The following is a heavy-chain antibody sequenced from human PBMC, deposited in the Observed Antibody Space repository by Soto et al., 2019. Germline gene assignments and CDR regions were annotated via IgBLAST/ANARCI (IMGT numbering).Heavy chain of an antibody. J-gene: IGHJ3*02. CDR1: GYTFTSYY. Sequence: ASVKVSCKASGYTFTSYYMHWVRQSPGQGLEWMGIINPSGGSTSYAQKFQGRVTMTRDTSTSTVYMELSSLRSEDTAVYYCASPYSSRWYGGSAFDIWGQGKMVTVSS. D-gene: IGHD6-13*01. CDR3: ASPYSSRWYGGSAFDI. CDR2: INPSGGST. V-gene: IGHV1-46*03.